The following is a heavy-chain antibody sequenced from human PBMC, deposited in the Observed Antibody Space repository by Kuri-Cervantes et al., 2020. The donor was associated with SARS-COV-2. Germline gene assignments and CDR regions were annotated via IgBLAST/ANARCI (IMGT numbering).Heavy chain of an antibody. D-gene: IGHD3-10*01. CDR3: ARGGSDYYYYGMDV. CDR2: IIPIFGTA. CDR1: GYTFTSYD. J-gene: IGHJ6*02. V-gene: IGHV1-69*06. Sequence: SVKVSCKASGYTFTSYDISWVRQAPGQGLEWMGGIIPIFGTANYAQKFQGRVTITADKSTSTAYMELSSLRSEDTAVYYCARGGSDYYYYGMDVWGQGTTVTVSS.